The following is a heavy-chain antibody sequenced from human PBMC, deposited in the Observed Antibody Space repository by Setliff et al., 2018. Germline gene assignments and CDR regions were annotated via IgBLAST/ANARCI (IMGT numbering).Heavy chain of an antibody. D-gene: IGHD2-15*01. CDR1: GYIFTSSG. J-gene: IGHJ3*02. Sequence: ASVKVSCKGSGYIFTSSGISWVRQAPGQGLEWMGWISGFTGVAKYAQNFQDRVTMATDTSTNMAYMELRSLRSDDTAIYFCALTTLSLCSGGNCPNALDIWGQGTLVTVSS. CDR3: ALTTLSLCSGGNCPNALDI. CDR2: ISGFTGVA. V-gene: IGHV1-18*01.